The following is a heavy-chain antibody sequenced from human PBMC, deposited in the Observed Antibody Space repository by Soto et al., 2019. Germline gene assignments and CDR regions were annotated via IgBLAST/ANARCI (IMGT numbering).Heavy chain of an antibody. CDR1: RYTFTDYY. Sequence: ASVKVSCKASRYTFTDYYIHWVRQSPGQGLEWMGWINPNSGVTKFPQKFQGRVIMTRDTSITTVYMKLSRLTSDDTAVYYCARAGLTTLELATTYWGQGTLVTVSS. CDR2: INPNSGVT. D-gene: IGHD5-12*01. J-gene: IGHJ4*02. V-gene: IGHV1-2*02. CDR3: ARAGLTTLELATTY.